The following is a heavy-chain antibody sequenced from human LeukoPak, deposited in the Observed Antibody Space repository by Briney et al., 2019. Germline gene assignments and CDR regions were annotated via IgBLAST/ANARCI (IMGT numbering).Heavy chain of an antibody. CDR1: GFTFSSYA. CDR2: ISYDGSNK. D-gene: IGHD3-22*01. Sequence: PGRSLTLTCAASGFTFSSYAMHWVRQAPGKGLEWVAVISYDGSNKYYADSVKGRFTISRDNSKNTLYLQMNSLRAEDTAVYYCARDYGQYDSSGYYYYGAFYIWGHGIIVTVSS. V-gene: IGHV3-30*14. J-gene: IGHJ3*02. CDR3: ARDYGQYDSSGYYYYGAFYI.